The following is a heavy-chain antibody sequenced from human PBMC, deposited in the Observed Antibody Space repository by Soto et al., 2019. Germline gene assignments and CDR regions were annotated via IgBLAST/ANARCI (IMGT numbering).Heavy chain of an antibody. CDR3: ARGGGCSSTSCYGLAAFDI. Sequence: QVQLVESGGGVVQPGRSLRLSCAASGFTFSSYGMHWVRQAPGKGLEWVAVIWYDGSNKYYADSVKGRFTISRDNSKNTPYLQMNSLRAEDTAVYYCARGGGCSSTSCYGLAAFDIWGQGTMVTVSS. J-gene: IGHJ3*02. V-gene: IGHV3-33*01. D-gene: IGHD2-2*01. CDR2: IWYDGSNK. CDR1: GFTFSSYG.